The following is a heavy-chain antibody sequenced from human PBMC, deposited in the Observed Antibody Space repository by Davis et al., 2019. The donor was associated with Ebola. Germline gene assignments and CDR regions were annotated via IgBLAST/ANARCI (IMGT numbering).Heavy chain of an antibody. CDR3: ARASWLGTGAYE. CDR1: GGSFSGYY. V-gene: IGHV4-34*01. J-gene: IGHJ4*02. Sequence: SETLSLTCAVYGGSFSGYYWSWIRQPPGKGLEWIGEINHSGSTNYNPSLKSRVTISVDTSKNQFSLKLSSVTAADTAVYYCARASWLGTGAYEWGQGTLVTVSS. CDR2: INHSGST. D-gene: IGHD1-1*01.